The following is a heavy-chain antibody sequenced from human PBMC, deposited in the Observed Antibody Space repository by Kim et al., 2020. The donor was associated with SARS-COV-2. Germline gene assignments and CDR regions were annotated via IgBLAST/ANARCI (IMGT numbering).Heavy chain of an antibody. CDR2: ISSSSSTI. V-gene: IGHV3-48*02. D-gene: IGHD3-22*01. CDR3: ARDSMNSELKQQMYYYDSSGYIGY. J-gene: IGHJ4*02. Sequence: GGSLRLSCAASGFTFSSYSMNWVRQAPGKGLEWVSYISSSSSTIYYADSVKGRFTISRDNAKNSLYLQMNSLRDEDTAVYYCARDSMNSELKQQMYYYDSSGYIGYWGQGTLVTVSS. CDR1: GFTFSSYS.